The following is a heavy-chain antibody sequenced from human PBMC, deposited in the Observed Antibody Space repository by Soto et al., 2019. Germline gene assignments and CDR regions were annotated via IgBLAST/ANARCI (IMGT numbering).Heavy chain of an antibody. V-gene: IGHV3-33*01. CDR3: ARAFGYYGSGRWRYYYYGMNV. CDR2: IWYDGSNK. J-gene: IGHJ6*02. D-gene: IGHD3-10*01. CDR1: GFTFSSYG. Sequence: QVQLVESGGGVVQPGRSLRLSCAASGFTFSSYGMHWVRQAPGKGLEWVAVIWYDGSNKYYADSVKGRFTISRDNSKNALYLQMNSMRAEDTAVYYCARAFGYYGSGRWRYYYYGMNVWCQGTTVTVSS.